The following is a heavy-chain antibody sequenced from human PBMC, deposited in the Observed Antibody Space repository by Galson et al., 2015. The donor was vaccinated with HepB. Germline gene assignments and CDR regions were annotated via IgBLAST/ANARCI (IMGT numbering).Heavy chain of an antibody. CDR3: AKRRLAYDYAAG. CDR2: ISGSGGST. Sequence: SLRLSCAASGFTFSSYAMSWVRQAPGKGLEWVSAISGSGGSTYYADSVKGRFTISRDNSKNTLYLQMNSLRAEDTAVYYCAKRRLAYDYAAGWGQGTLVTVSS. CDR1: GFTFSSYA. J-gene: IGHJ4*02. D-gene: IGHD3-16*01. V-gene: IGHV3-23*01.